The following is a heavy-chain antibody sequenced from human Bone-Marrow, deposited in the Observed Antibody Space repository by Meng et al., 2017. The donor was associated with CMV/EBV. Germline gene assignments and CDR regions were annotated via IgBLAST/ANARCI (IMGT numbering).Heavy chain of an antibody. CDR3: ARAYEWEPKGYFDY. D-gene: IGHD1-26*01. Sequence: GESLKISCAASGFTFSAYEMNWVRQAPGKGLEWVAVISYDGSNKYYADSVKGRFTISRDNSKNTLYLQMNSLRAEDTAVYYCARAYEWEPKGYFDYWGQGTLVTVSS. V-gene: IGHV3-30*04. CDR2: ISYDGSNK. CDR1: GFTFSAYE. J-gene: IGHJ4*02.